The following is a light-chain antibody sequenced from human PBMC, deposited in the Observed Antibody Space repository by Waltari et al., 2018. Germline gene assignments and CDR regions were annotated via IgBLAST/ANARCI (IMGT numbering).Light chain of an antibody. CDR1: QSLNSD. Sequence: EIVLTQSPATLSVSPGERATLFCRASQSLNSDLAWYQQRPGQAPRLLIYGASSTATGIPARFTGSGSGTDFSLTISSLEPEDFAVYYCQHYVRLPVTFGRGTKVEIK. CDR3: QHYVRLPVT. J-gene: IGKJ1*01. V-gene: IGKV3D-15*01. CDR2: GAS.